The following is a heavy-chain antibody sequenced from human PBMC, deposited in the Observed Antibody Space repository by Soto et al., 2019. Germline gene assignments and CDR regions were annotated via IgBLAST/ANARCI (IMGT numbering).Heavy chain of an antibody. CDR1: GGFVSSGSYY. J-gene: IGHJ3*02. V-gene: IGHV4-34*01. Sequence: QVQLQQWGAGLLKPSETLSLTCAVYGGFVSSGSYYWSWIRQPPGKGLEWIGEMSHSGGTHFNLSLKSRVTRSVNTSKNQFSLKMSSVTAADTALYYCARVERGTATTVVDAFDIWGPGTMVTVSS. CDR2: MSHSGGT. D-gene: IGHD1-1*01. CDR3: ARVERGTATTVVDAFDI.